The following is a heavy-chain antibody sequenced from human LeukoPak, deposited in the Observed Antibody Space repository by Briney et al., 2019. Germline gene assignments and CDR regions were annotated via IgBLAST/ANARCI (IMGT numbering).Heavy chain of an antibody. CDR2: IRASGSST. CDR3: ANSGHDYDRRGYYLDVALGGT. Sequence: GGSLRLSCAASGLNFRIYTMSWVRQAPGKGLEWVSGIRASGSSTNYADSVKGRFTISRDNANSILYLQMNSLRAEDTAVYFCANSGHDYDRRGYYLDVALGGTWGQGTLVTVSS. J-gene: IGHJ5*02. V-gene: IGHV3-23*01. CDR1: GLNFRIYT. D-gene: IGHD3-22*01.